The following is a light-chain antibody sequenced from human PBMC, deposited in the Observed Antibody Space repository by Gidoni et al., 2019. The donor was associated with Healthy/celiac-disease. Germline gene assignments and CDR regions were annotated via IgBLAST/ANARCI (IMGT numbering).Light chain of an antibody. CDR3: QQYNNWPPVT. CDR1: QSVSSN. CDR2: GAS. Sequence: EIVMTQSPATLSVSPGERATLSCRASQSVSSNFAWYQQKPGQAPRLLIDGASTRATGIPARFSGSGSGTEFTLTISSLQSEDFAVYYCQQYNNWPPVTFGQXTRLEIK. J-gene: IGKJ5*01. V-gene: IGKV3-15*01.